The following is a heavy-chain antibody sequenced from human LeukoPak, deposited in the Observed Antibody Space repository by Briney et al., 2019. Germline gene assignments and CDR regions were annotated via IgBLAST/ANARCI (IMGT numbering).Heavy chain of an antibody. D-gene: IGHD2-21*02. V-gene: IGHV4-31*03. CDR2: IYSSGST. CDR1: GGSIISGGYY. CDR3: ANGGSDQNLFGP. Sequence: PSETLSLTCTVSGGSIISGGYYWSWIRQHPGKGREWIGYIYSSGSTYYNPTLKGRFTISVDTSKSQFSLKVSSVNASDTAVYYCANGGSDQNLFGPWGEGTLVTVSS. J-gene: IGHJ5*02.